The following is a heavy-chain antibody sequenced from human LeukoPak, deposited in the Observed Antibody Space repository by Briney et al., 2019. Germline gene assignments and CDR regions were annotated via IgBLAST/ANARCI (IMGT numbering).Heavy chain of an antibody. CDR1: GFPFTSYG. V-gene: IGHV3-33*08. CDR3: ARGVPIPATHPIDY. CDR2: LWYDGSHK. J-gene: IGHJ4*02. Sequence: GGSLGLSCGASGFPFTSYGMHWVRQAPGKGLEWVAMLWYDGSHKKYADSVEGRFSISRDTSKNTLYLQRNSLRADDTAVYYCARGVPIPATHPIDYWGQGSLVTVSS. D-gene: IGHD3-10*01.